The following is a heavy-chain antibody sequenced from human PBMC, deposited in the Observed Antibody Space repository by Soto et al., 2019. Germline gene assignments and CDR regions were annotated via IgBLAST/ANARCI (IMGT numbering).Heavy chain of an antibody. Sequence: QVQLVQSGAEVKKPGSSMKVSCKASGGTFSSYAISWVRQAPGQGLEWMGGIIPIFGTANYAQKFQGRVTITADESTSTAYMELSSLRSEDTAVYYCATTRTYYYDSSGYQDAFDIWGQGTMVTVSS. CDR1: GGTFSSYA. V-gene: IGHV1-69*01. CDR2: IIPIFGTA. CDR3: ATTRTYYYDSSGYQDAFDI. J-gene: IGHJ3*02. D-gene: IGHD3-22*01.